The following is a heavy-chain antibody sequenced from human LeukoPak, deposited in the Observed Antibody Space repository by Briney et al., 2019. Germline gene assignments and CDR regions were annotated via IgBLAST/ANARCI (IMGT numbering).Heavy chain of an antibody. D-gene: IGHD2-2*01. CDR3: AKDLYCSSTSCYEAVY. J-gene: IGHJ4*02. Sequence: GGSLRLSCAASGFTFSSYSMSWVRQAPGKGLEWVSSISGSGGSTYYADSVKGRFTISRDNSKNTLYLQMNSLRAEDTAVYYCAKDLYCSSTSCYEAVYWGQGTLVSVSS. V-gene: IGHV3-23*01. CDR2: ISGSGGST. CDR1: GFTFSSYS.